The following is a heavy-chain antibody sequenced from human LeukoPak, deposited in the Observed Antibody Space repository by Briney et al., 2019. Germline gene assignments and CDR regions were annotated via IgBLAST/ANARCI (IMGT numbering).Heavy chain of an antibody. CDR1: GFTFSSYG. CDR3: AKEVMGYYYYGMDV. D-gene: IGHD3-16*01. CDR2: ISYDGSNK. V-gene: IGHV3-30*18. J-gene: IGHJ6*02. Sequence: PGRSLRLSCAASGFTFSSYGMHWVRQAPGKGLEWVAVISYDGSNKYYADSVKGRFTISRDNSKNTLYLQMNSLRAEDTAVYYCAKEVMGYYYYGMDVWGQGTTATVSS.